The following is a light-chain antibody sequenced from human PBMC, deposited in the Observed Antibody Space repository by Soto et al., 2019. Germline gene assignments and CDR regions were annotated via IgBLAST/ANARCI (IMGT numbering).Light chain of an antibody. CDR3: SSYAGSDNYV. CDR2: GVT. Sequence: QSVLTQPPSASGSPGQSVTISCTGTSSDVGDHNLVSWYQQHPGKAPKLLIWGVTNRPSGVPHRFSGSKSGNTASLTVSGLQAEDEDDYYCSSYAGSDNYVFGTGTKLTVL. J-gene: IGLJ1*01. V-gene: IGLV2-8*01. CDR1: SSDVGDHNL.